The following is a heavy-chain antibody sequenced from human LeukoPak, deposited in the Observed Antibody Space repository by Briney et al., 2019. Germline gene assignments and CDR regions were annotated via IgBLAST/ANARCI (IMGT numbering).Heavy chain of an antibody. CDR2: IRSKAYGGTT. V-gene: IGHV3-49*04. CDR3: NRSGDSSGYYTYYFDY. Sequence: GGSLRLSCTASGFTFGDYAMSWVRQAPGKGLEWVGFIRSKAYGGTTEYAASVKGRFTISRDDSKSIAYLQMNSLKTEDTAMYYCNRSGDSSGYYTYYFDYWGHGTLVTVSS. D-gene: IGHD3-22*01. CDR1: GFTFGDYA. J-gene: IGHJ4*01.